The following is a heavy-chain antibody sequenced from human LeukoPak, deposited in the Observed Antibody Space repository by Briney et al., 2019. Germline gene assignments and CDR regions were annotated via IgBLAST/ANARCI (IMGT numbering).Heavy chain of an antibody. V-gene: IGHV3-23*01. CDR3: ANEDSSGPGYFQH. Sequence: PGGSLRLSCAASGFTFSNYAMSWVRQAPGKGLEWVSAISRSGGSTYYADSVKGRFTISRDNSKNTLYLQMNSLRAEDTAVYYCANEDSSGPGYFQHWGQGTLVTVSS. D-gene: IGHD3-22*01. CDR2: ISRSGGST. J-gene: IGHJ1*01. CDR1: GFTFSNYA.